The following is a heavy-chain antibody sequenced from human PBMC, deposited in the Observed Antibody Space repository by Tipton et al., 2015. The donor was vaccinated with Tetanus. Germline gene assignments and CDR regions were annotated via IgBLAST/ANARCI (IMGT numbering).Heavy chain of an antibody. CDR2: IYPGDSDT. V-gene: IGHV5-51*03. D-gene: IGHD6-6*01. CDR3: ARRTGPIYSSSDFDY. J-gene: IGHJ4*02. Sequence: QLVQSGAEVKKPGESLKISCKGSGYSFTSYWIGWVRQMPGKGLEWMGIIYPGDSDTRYSPSFQGQVTISADKSISTAYLQWSSLKAPDTAMYYCARRTGPIYSSSDFDYWGQGTLVTVSS. CDR1: GYSFTSYW.